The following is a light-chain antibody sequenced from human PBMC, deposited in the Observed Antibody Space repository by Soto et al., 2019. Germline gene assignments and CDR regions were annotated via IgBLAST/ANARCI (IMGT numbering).Light chain of an antibody. Sequence: QTVVTQSSSASASLGSSVKPTCTLSSGHSSYIIAWHQQQPGKAPRYLMKLEGSGSYNKGSGVPDRFSGSSSGADRYLTISNLQFEDEADYYCETWDSNTHTVFGGGTQLTVL. CDR2: LEGSGSY. CDR3: ETWDSNTHTV. V-gene: IGLV4-60*02. CDR1: SGHSSYI. J-gene: IGLJ3*02.